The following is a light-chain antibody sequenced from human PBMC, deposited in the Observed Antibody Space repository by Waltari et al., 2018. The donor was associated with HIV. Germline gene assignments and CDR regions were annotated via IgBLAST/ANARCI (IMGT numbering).Light chain of an antibody. CDR1: SMGWPY. V-gene: IGLV3-1*01. CDR2: QND. Sequence: SFELAQPPSVSVSPGQTASIPCSGDSMGWPYINWYFHRSGRAPVLVIYQNDKRPSGIAERFSGSKSGNTASLTISGAQAMDEGDYYCQAWDSTNVIFGGGTKLTVL. J-gene: IGLJ2*01. CDR3: QAWDSTNVI.